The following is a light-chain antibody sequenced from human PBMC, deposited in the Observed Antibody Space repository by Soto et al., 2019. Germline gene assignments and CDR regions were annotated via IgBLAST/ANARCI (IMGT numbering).Light chain of an antibody. CDR1: QSISSW. Sequence: DMQITQFPSTLAASVGERVAITCRASQSISSWLAWYQQKPGKAPNLLIYKASTLESGVPSRFSGSGSGTEFTLTISSVQPDDFATYYCHQDNSYFQTFGQGNKVDI. V-gene: IGKV1-5*03. CDR3: HQDNSYFQT. CDR2: KAS. J-gene: IGKJ1*01.